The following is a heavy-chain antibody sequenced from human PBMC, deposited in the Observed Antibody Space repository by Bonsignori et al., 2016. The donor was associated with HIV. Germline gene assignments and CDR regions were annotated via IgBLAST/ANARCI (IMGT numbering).Heavy chain of an antibody. Sequence: GSLRLSCIVSGDSISAYYWGWIRQPPGKGLEWIGYIHHTGSTTNNPSLKSRVTLSVDTSKNQFSLNLWSVTAADTAMYYCARYCNTGSCIGDGFDLWGQGTMVTVSS. V-gene: IGHV4-59*01. CDR2: IHHTGST. CDR3: ARYCNTGSCIGDGFDL. J-gene: IGHJ3*01. CDR1: GDSISAYY. D-gene: IGHD2/OR15-2a*01.